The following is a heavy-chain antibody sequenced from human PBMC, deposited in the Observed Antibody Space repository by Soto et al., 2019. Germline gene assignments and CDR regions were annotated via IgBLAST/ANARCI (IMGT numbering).Heavy chain of an antibody. Sequence: QVQLVQSGAEVKKPGASVKVSCKASGYTFTNNDVSWVRQATGQGLEWMGWMNPGSGDTGYAQKFQGRVTMTRDISTATAYMELSSLSSDDTATYYCARMASFGSLNWFDPGGQGTLVTVSS. CDR3: ARMASFGSLNWFDP. CDR2: MNPGSGDT. D-gene: IGHD3-16*02. CDR1: GYTFTNND. V-gene: IGHV1-8*01. J-gene: IGHJ5*02.